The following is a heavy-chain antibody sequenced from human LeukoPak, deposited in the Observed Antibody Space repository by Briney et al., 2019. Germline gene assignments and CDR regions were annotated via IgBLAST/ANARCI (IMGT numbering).Heavy chain of an antibody. V-gene: IGHV4-34*01. D-gene: IGHD3-22*01. CDR3: ARTRRRPYYYDSSGYYYFDY. CDR2: INHSGST. J-gene: IGHJ4*02. CDR1: GGSFSGYY. Sequence: PSETLSLTCAVYGGSFSGYYWSWIRQPPGKGLEWIGEINHSGSTNYNPSLKSRVTISVDTSKNQFSLKLSSVTDADTAVYYCARTRRRPYYYDSSGYYYFDYWGQGTLVTVSS.